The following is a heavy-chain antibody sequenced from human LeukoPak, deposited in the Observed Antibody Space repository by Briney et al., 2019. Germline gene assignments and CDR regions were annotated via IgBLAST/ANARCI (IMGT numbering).Heavy chain of an antibody. D-gene: IGHD4-23*01. J-gene: IGHJ4*02. Sequence: GGSLRLSCSASGFTFSFYAMHWVRQAPGKRPECVSAITGDGGRTYYADAVKGRFTISRDNSKNTLYLQMYGLRADDTAIYYCVKDPFYGGNPLYYFHYWGQGTLVTVSS. V-gene: IGHV3-64D*06. CDR1: GFTFSFYA. CDR2: ITGDGGRT. CDR3: VKDPFYGGNPLYYFHY.